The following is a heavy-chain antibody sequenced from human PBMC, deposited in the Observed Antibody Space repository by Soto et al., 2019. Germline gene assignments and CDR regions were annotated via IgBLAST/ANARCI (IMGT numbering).Heavy chain of an antibody. CDR2: INHSGST. V-gene: IGHV4-34*01. CDR1: GGSFSGYY. J-gene: IGHJ4*02. Sequence: PSETLSLTCAVYGGSFSGYYWTWIRQPPGTGLEWSGEINHSGSTNYNPSLKSRVTMSVDKSKNQFSLKLTSVTAADTAVYYCGSKGYASGVFDSWGQGTLVTVSS. CDR3: GSKGYASGVFDS. D-gene: IGHD7-27*01.